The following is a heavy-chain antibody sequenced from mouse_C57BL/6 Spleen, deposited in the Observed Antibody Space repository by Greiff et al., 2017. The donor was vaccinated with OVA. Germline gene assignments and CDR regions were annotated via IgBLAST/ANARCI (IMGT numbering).Heavy chain of an antibody. CDR3: ARDMRTTGVPHYDAMDY. CDR1: GYSITSGYY. Sequence: EVKLQESGPGLVKPSQSLSLTCSVTGYSITSGYYWNWIRQFPGNKLEWMGSISYDGSNNYNPSLKNRISITRDTSKNQFFLKLDSVTPKDTATYYCARDMRTTGVPHYDAMDYWGQGTSVTVSS. J-gene: IGHJ4*01. CDR2: ISYDGSN. V-gene: IGHV3-6*01. D-gene: IGHD1-1*01.